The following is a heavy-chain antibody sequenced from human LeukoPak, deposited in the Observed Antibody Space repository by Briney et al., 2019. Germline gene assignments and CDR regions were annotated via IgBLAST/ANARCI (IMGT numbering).Heavy chain of an antibody. J-gene: IGHJ5*02. CDR3: AISTIAAVNPRWFDP. Sequence: NPSETLSLTCTVSGGSISSYYWSWIRQPPGKGLEWIGEINHSGSTNYNPSLKSRVTISVDTSKNQFSLKLSSVTAADTAVYYCAISTIAAVNPRWFDPWGQGTLVTVSS. D-gene: IGHD6-13*01. CDR2: INHSGST. V-gene: IGHV4-34*01. CDR1: GGSISSYY.